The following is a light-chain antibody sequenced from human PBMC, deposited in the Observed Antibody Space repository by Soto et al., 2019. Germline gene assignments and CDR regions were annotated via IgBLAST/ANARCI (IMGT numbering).Light chain of an antibody. CDR2: GAS. Sequence: EIVLTQSPGTMSLSPGERATLSCRASQSVSSSYLAWYQQKPGQAPRLLIYGASSRATGIPDRFSVSESGTDFTLTISRLEPEDFAVYDCQQYGSSGYTFGQGTKLEIK. V-gene: IGKV3-20*01. CDR1: QSVSSSY. J-gene: IGKJ2*01. CDR3: QQYGSSGYT.